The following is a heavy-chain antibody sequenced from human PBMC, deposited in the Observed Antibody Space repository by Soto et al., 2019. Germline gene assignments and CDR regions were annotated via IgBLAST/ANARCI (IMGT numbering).Heavy chain of an antibody. Sequence: QVQLVQSGAEVKKPGSSVKVSCKTSRDTFNKYAFNWVRQAPGQGLEWMGWIIPIFSTRNYAEKFQGRVTITADDSTSTAYMELRSLGFEDTAAYYCARGETYLGVWGQGTIVTVSS. CDR1: RDTFNKYA. CDR2: IIPIFSTR. V-gene: IGHV1-69*01. J-gene: IGHJ6*02. CDR3: ARGETYLGV. D-gene: IGHD3-16*01.